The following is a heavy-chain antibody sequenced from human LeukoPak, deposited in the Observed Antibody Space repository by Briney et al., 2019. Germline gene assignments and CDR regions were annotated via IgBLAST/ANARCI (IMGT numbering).Heavy chain of an antibody. CDR1: GGTFSSYA. V-gene: IGHV1-69*05. D-gene: IGHD3-22*01. CDR2: IIPIFGTA. Sequence: SVKVSCKASGGTFSSYAISWVRQAPGQGLEWMGGIIPIFGTANYAQKFQGRATITTDESTSTAYMELSSLRSEDTAVYYCARGFYYDSSGHYYAGDHWGQGTLVTVSS. J-gene: IGHJ4*02. CDR3: ARGFYYDSSGHYYAGDH.